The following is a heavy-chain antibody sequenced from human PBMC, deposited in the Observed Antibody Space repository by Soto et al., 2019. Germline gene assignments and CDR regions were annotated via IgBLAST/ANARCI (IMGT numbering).Heavy chain of an antibody. D-gene: IGHD4-17*01. V-gene: IGHV3-33*01. CDR3: ATDRAVNHLDS. CDR1: GFTFTGYG. CDR2: IWYDGSNK. J-gene: IGHJ4*02. Sequence: QVQLVESGGGVVQPGRSLRLSCSTSGFTFTGYGFHWVRQAPGKGLEWVAVIWYDGSNKYYGDSVKGRFTVSRDDSKNTLYLDMTSLRDDDTALYYRATDRAVNHLDSWGQGTLVTVSS.